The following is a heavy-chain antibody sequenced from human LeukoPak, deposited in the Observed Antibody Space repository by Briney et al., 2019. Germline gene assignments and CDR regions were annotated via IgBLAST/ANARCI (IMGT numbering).Heavy chain of an antibody. J-gene: IGHJ4*02. V-gene: IGHV3-74*01. D-gene: IGHD2-2*03. CDR1: EFSFSSYW. Sequence: GGSLRLSCVGSEFSFSSYWMHWVRQAPEKGLEWVSSIKYDESATTFADSVKGRFSISTDSAKNTAYLQMNSLRVEDTAIYYCAMDINGDLFHVWGQGTLVTVSS. CDR3: AMDINGDLFHV. CDR2: IKYDESAT.